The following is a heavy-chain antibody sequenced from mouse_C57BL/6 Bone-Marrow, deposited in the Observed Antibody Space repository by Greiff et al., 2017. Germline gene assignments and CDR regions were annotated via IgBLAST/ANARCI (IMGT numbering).Heavy chain of an antibody. Sequence: EVKLMESGEGLVKPGGSLKLSCAASGFTFSSYAMSWVRQTPEKRLEWVAYISSGGDYIYYADTVKGRFTISRDNARNTLYLQMSSLKSEDTAMYYCTRDSPYYYGSSFDYWGQGTTLTVSS. CDR1: GFTFSSYA. D-gene: IGHD1-1*01. J-gene: IGHJ2*01. CDR3: TRDSPYYYGSSFDY. CDR2: ISSGGDYI. V-gene: IGHV5-9-1*02.